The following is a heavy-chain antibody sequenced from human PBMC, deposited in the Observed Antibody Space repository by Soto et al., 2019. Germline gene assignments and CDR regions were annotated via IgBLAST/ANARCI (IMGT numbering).Heavy chain of an antibody. V-gene: IGHV3-7*05. J-gene: IGHJ3*01. CDR2: IKQDGSEQ. CDR1: GFTFSTYW. Sequence: EVQLVESGGGLVQPGGSLRLSCAASGFTFSTYWMTWVRQAPGKGLEWVANIKQDGSEQNYVDSVKGRFTISRDNAKNSLYLQMYSLRAEDAAVYYCARDLSPKHTTYWVDAFDFWGQGTMVTVSS. D-gene: IGHD2-21*01. CDR3: ARDLSPKHTTYWVDAFDF.